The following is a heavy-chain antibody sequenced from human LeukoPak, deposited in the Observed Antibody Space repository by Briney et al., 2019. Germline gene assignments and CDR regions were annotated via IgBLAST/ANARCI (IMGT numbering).Heavy chain of an antibody. CDR1: GYSFTNYW. V-gene: IGHV5-51*01. J-gene: IGHJ4*02. Sequence: GESLKISCKGGGYSFTNYWIVWVRQMPGKGLEWMGVIYYDDSETQYSPSFQGQVTISADKSISTAYLQWSSLKASDTAMYYCARGGYGLRYFDYWGQGTLVTVSS. D-gene: IGHD3-16*01. CDR2: IYYDDSET. CDR3: ARGGYGLRYFDY.